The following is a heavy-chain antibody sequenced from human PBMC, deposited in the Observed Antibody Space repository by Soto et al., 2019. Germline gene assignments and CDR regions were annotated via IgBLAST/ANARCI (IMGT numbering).Heavy chain of an antibody. Sequence: QVQLQESGPGLVVPSGTLSLNCAVFGGYITSRDWGSWVRQPPGGGLEWIGEVHHSGTTNYNPSLKSRLTMSIDASKNQFSLKLTSVTAADTAVYYCARRYHGDYGEFLGDKWGQGTLVTVSS. CDR2: VHHSGTT. V-gene: IGHV4-4*02. D-gene: IGHD4-17*01. J-gene: IGHJ1*01. CDR3: ARRYHGDYGEFLGDK. CDR1: GGYITSRDW.